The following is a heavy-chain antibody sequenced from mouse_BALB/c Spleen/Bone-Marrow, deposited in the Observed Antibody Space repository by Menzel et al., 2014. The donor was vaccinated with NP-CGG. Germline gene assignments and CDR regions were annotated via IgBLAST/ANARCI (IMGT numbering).Heavy chain of an antibody. V-gene: IGHV1-61*01. D-gene: IGHD2-10*02. Sequence: QVHVKQSGAELVRPGASLKLSCKASGYTFNGYWMNWVKQRPGQGLEWIGMIDPSDSETHYNEMFKDKATLTVDKSSSTVYMQFSGLTSEDSAVYYCVRKYGKGGDYWGQGTTLTVSS. CDR3: VRKYGKGGDY. J-gene: IGHJ2*01. CDR1: GYTFNGYW. CDR2: IDPSDSET.